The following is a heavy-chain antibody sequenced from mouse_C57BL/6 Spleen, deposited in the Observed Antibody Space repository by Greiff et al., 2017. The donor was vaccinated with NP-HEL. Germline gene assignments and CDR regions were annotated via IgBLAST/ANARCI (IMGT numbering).Heavy chain of an antibody. CDR1: GYTFTSYW. D-gene: IGHD1-1*01. J-gene: IGHJ2*01. CDR3: ARPQYYGSSQYYFDY. Sequence: QVQLQQPGAELVKPGASVKLSCKASGYTFTSYWMHWVKQRPGQGLEWIGMIHPNSGSTNYNEKFKSKATLTVDKSSSTAYMQLSSLTSEDSAVYYSARPQYYGSSQYYFDYWGQGTTLTVSS. CDR2: IHPNSGST. V-gene: IGHV1-64*01.